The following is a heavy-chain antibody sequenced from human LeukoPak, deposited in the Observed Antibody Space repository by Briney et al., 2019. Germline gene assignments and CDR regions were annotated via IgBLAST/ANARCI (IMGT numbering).Heavy chain of an antibody. CDR3: AKDKTPYYDSSGYPDY. CDR1: GFTFDDYA. Sequence: GGSLRLSCAASGFTFDDYAMHWVRQAPGNGLEWVSGISWNSGSIGYADSVKGRFTISRDNAKNSLYLQMNSLRAEDTALYYCAKDKTPYYDSSGYPDYWGQGTLVTVSS. D-gene: IGHD3-22*01. CDR2: ISWNSGSI. J-gene: IGHJ4*02. V-gene: IGHV3-9*01.